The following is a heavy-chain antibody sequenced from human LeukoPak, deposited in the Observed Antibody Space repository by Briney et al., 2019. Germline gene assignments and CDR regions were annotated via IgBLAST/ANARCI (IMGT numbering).Heavy chain of an antibody. V-gene: IGHV3-23*01. D-gene: IGHD3-9*01. J-gene: IGHJ4*02. CDR3: AKDPLRYFDLENFFHY. Sequence: PGGSLTLSCAASGYTFSSYDMSWVRQATGKGREWVSDISGSGGNTLYGDSVKGRYTISRENYKNTLYLQKQSLRAEDTAVYFCAKDPLRYFDLENFFHYWGQGTLVTVSS. CDR2: ISGSGGNT. CDR1: GYTFSSYD.